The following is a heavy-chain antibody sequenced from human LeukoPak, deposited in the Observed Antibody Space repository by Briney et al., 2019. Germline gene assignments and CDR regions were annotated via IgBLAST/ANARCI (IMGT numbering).Heavy chain of an antibody. D-gene: IGHD1-26*01. CDR3: ARRTGSYGAYYFDY. Sequence: SETLSLTCTVSGGSISSSSYYWGWIRQPPGQGLGYIGSIYYSGSTYYNPSLRSRVTMAVDTSKNQFSLKLSSVTAADTAVYYCARRTGSYGAYYFDYWGQGTLVTVSS. CDR2: IYYSGST. V-gene: IGHV4-39*07. J-gene: IGHJ4*02. CDR1: GGSISSSSYY.